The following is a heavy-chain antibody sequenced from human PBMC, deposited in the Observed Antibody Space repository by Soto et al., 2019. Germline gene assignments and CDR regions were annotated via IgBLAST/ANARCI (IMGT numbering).Heavy chain of an antibody. CDR2: IYYSGYT. V-gene: IGHV4-31*03. CDR3: ARDGGENAMDV. CDR1: GDFISSGDYY. Sequence: QVQLQESGPGLVKPSQTLSLTCTVSGDFISSGDYYWGCIRQHPDKGLEWIGYIYYSGYTYYNTSLESRVSISIDTSKNQFSLKLTSVTAAATAVYYCARDGGENAMDVWGHGTTVTVSS. D-gene: IGHD2-15*01. J-gene: IGHJ6*02.